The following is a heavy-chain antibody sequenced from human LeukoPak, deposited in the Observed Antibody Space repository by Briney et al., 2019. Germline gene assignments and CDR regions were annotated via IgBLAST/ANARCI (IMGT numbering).Heavy chain of an antibody. D-gene: IGHD3-9*01. J-gene: IGHJ6*03. CDR3: ARARRLRYFDWSQPDNLYYMDV. Sequence: PGGSLRLSCVVSGFTFTSYAMSWVRQAPGKGLEWVANIKQDGSEKYYVDSVKGRFTISRDNAKNSLYLQMNSLRAEDTAVYYCARARRLRYFDWSQPDNLYYMDVWGKGTTVTVSS. CDR1: GFTFTSYA. CDR2: IKQDGSEK. V-gene: IGHV3-7*01.